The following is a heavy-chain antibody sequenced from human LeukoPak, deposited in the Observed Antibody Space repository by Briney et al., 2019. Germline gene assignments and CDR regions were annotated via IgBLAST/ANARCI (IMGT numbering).Heavy chain of an antibody. V-gene: IGHV3-7*03. J-gene: IGHJ5*02. CDR2: MNIDGSEK. CDR1: GFTFSSYW. CDR3: AKDRYQLLYDSWFDP. Sequence: PGGSLRLSCAASGFTFSSYWMGWVRQAPGKRLEWVANMNIDGSEKYYADSVKGRFTISRDNAKNSLYLQMNSLRAEDTALYYCAKDRYQLLYDSWFDPWGQGTLVTVSS. D-gene: IGHD2-2*02.